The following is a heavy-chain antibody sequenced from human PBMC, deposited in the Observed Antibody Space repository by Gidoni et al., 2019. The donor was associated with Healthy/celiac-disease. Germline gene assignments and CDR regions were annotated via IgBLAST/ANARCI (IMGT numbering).Heavy chain of an antibody. J-gene: IGHJ2*01. CDR1: GGSISSCDYY. Sequence: QVQLQESGPGLVTPSQPLSLTFTVSGGSISSCDYYWCWIRQPPGKGLEWIGYIYYSGSTYYNPSLKSRVTISVDTSKNQFSLKLSSVTAADTAVYYWARRLYGEYSYGYFDLWGHGTLVTVSS. CDR3: ARRLYGEYSYGYFDL. V-gene: IGHV4-30-4*01. CDR2: IYYSGST. D-gene: IGHD4-17*01.